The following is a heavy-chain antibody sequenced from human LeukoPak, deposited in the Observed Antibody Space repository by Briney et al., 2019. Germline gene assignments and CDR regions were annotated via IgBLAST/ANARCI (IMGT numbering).Heavy chain of an antibody. CDR1: GFTFRSYG. CDR3: AKDTAVNHYYDSGGYFS. J-gene: IGHJ4*02. D-gene: IGHD3-22*01. Sequence: GRSLRLSCAASGFTFRSYGMHWVRQAPGKGLEWVAVISYDGSNKYYADSVKGRFAISRDNSKNTLYLQMNSLRAEDTAVYYCAKDTAVNHYYDSGGYFSWGQGTLVTVSS. CDR2: ISYDGSNK. V-gene: IGHV3-30*18.